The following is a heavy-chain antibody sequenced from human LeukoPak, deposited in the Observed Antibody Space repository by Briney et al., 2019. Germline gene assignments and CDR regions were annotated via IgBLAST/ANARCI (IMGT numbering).Heavy chain of an antibody. CDR1: GFTFSSYA. CDR2: ISSSGGST. D-gene: IGHD3-3*01. J-gene: IGHJ4*02. Sequence: GGSLRLSCAASGFTFSSYAMHWVRQAPGKGLEYVSAISSSGGSTYYADSVKGRFTISRDNSKNTLYLQMNSLRAEDTAVYYCAKALEGSFDYWGQGTLVTVSS. V-gene: IGHV3-64*04. CDR3: AKALEGSFDY.